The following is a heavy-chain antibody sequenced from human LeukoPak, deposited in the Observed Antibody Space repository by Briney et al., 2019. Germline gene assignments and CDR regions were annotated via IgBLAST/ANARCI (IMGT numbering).Heavy chain of an antibody. D-gene: IGHD3/OR15-3a*01. V-gene: IGHV1-69*06. CDR2: IIPIFGTA. Sequence: GASVKVSCKASGGTFSSYAISWVRQAPGQGLEWMGGIIPIFGTANYAQKFQGRVTITADKSTSIAYMELSSLRSEDTAVYYCARVFGQRHTGPFDYWGQGTLVTVSS. CDR3: ARVFGQRHTGPFDY. J-gene: IGHJ4*02. CDR1: GGTFSSYA.